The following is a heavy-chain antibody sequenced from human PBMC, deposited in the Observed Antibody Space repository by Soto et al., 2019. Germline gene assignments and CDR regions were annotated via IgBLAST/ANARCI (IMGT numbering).Heavy chain of an antibody. J-gene: IGHJ4*02. V-gene: IGHV3-30*18. D-gene: IGHD2-15*01. CDR3: AKDLRKVVVAAPFDY. CDR2: ISYDGSNK. Sequence: QVQLVESGGGVVQPGRSLRLSCAASGFTFSSYGMHWVRQAPGKGLEWVAVISYDGSNKYYADSVKGRFTISRDNSKNTLYLQMNRLRAEDTAVYYCAKDLRKVVVAAPFDYWGQGTLVTVSS. CDR1: GFTFSSYG.